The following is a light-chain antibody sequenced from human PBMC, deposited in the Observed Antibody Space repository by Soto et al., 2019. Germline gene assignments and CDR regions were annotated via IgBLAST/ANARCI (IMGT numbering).Light chain of an antibody. J-gene: IGKJ1*01. CDR1: QGISDY. CDR3: QQTYTFPWT. Sequence: DIRMTQSPSSLSASVGDTVTITCRASQGISDYLSWFQHKPGEAPKLLIYTASSLQGGVPLRFSGAGSRTDFSLTISGLQPEDSATYYCQQTYTFPWTFGQGTRVDFK. CDR2: TAS. V-gene: IGKV1-39*01.